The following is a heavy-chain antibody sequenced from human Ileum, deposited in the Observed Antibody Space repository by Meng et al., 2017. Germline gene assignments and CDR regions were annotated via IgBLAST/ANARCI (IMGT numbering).Heavy chain of an antibody. Sequence: GGSLRLSCVVSGFTFSNYAMNWVRQAPAKGREWISVISGNSATTYYADSVKGRFTISRDNSKNTLFLQMNNLRAEDTAIYYCVNGRSGGNYYVPTDYWGQGTLVTVSS. CDR3: VNGRSGGNYYVPTDY. CDR1: GFTFSNYA. J-gene: IGHJ4*02. D-gene: IGHD1-26*01. CDR2: ISGNSATT. V-gene: IGHV3-23*01.